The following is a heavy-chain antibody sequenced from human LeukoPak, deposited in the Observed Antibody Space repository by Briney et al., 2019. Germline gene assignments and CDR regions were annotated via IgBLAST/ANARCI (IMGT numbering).Heavy chain of an antibody. J-gene: IGHJ3*02. CDR1: RFTFSTYW. D-gene: IGHD2-15*01. V-gene: IGHV3-74*01. CDR2: INSDGSST. CDR3: ANDFPRYCSGGSCYSKAFDI. Sequence: GGSLRLSCAASRFTFSTYWMHWVRQAPGKGLVWVSRINSDGSSTGYADSVKGRFTISRDNSKNTLYLQMNSLRAEDTALYYCANDFPRYCSGGSCYSKAFDIWGQGTMVTVSS.